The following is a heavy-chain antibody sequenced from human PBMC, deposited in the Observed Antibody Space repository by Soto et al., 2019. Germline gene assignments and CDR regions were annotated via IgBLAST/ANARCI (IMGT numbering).Heavy chain of an antibody. CDR1: GYPVTAYY. CDR2: INPATGAA. J-gene: IGHJ3*02. Sequence: QLHLVQSGAVVKKPGASVTVSCSASGYPVTAYYMHWVRQAPGRGLEWMGGINPATGAAKYTQTSQAGVTVTGDRPPIPVFMELGAVTPGDPAVFYWGGGGGVGVAGSAAFDMWGQGTLVTVSS. D-gene: IGHD3-3*01. CDR3: GGGGGVGVAGSAAFDM. V-gene: IGHV1-2*02.